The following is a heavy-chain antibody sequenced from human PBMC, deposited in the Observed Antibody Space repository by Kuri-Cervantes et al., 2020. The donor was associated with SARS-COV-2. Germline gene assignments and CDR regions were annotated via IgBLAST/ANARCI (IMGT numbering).Heavy chain of an antibody. V-gene: IGHV3-48*03. CDR1: ECTFSSYE. J-gene: IGHJ4*02. D-gene: IGHD4-17*01. CDR3: ARATSDFGDSSMDY. CDR2: ISSSGSTI. Sequence: GESLMISCAASECTFSSYEMNWVGQAPGKVLEWVSYISSSGSTIYYAASVKGRFTVSRDNSRNTLYLQMNTLRPEETAVYYCARATSDFGDSSMDYWGQGTLVTVSS.